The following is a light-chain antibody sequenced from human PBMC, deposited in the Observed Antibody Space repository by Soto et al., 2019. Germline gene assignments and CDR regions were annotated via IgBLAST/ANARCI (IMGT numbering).Light chain of an antibody. CDR1: ISDVGAHNF. V-gene: IGLV2-14*01. J-gene: IGLJ1*01. CDR3: NSYTSSNTYV. Sequence: QCLLTQPASVSGSPGQAITISCSGSISDVGAHNFVSWYQHHPGKAPKLMIYEVSNRPSGVSNRFSGSKSGNTASLTISGLQAEDEADYYRNSYTSSNTYVFGSGTKVTVL. CDR2: EVS.